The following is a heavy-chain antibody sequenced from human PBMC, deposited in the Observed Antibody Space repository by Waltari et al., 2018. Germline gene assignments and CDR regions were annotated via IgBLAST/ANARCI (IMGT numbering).Heavy chain of an antibody. CDR3: ARGNWGPSDY. CDR2: IYYSGST. D-gene: IGHD3-16*01. V-gene: IGHV4-30-4*08. CDR1: GFTFSSYA. Sequence: VQLLESGGGLVQPGGSLRLSCAASGFTFSSYAMSWVRQAPGKGLEWIGYIYYSGSTYYNPSLKSRVTISVDTSKNQFSLKLSSVTAADTAVYYCARGNWGPSDYWGQGTLVTVSS. J-gene: IGHJ4*02.